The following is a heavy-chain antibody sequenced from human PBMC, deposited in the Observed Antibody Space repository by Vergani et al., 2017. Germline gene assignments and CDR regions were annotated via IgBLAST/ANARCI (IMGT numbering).Heavy chain of an antibody. CDR2: IDPSDSYT. J-gene: IGHJ6*02. CDR1: GYSFTSYW. CDR3: VIRKTDTYYYGSGSPGVYYGMDV. D-gene: IGHD3-10*01. V-gene: IGHV5-10-1*01. Sequence: EVQLVQSGAEVKKPGESLRISCKGSGYSFTSYWISWVRQMPGKGLEWMGRIDPSDSYTNYSPSFQGHVTISADKSISTAYLQWSSLKASDTAMYYCVIRKTDTYYYGSGSPGVYYGMDVWGQGTTVTVSS.